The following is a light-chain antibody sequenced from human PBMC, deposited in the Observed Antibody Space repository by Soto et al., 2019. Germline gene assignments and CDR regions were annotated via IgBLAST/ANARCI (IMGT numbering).Light chain of an antibody. V-gene: IGKV1-12*01. Sequence: DMQITHSPSSLSAVVLYRVTITSRASRAIGDRLAWFQQKPGKAPRFLIQTASNLQGGVPSRFSGSGSGTDFTLTISSLQPEDFATYYCQQANSFPITFGQGTRLEIK. CDR2: TAS. J-gene: IGKJ5*01. CDR3: QQANSFPIT. CDR1: RAIGDR.